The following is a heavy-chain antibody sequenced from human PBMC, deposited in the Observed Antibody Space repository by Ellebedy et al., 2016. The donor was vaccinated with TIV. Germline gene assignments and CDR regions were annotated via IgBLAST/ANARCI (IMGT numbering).Heavy chain of an antibody. CDR1: GFIFSDYV. Sequence: GESLKISCAASGFIFSDYVMAWVRQVPGKGLEWVSAMAEYDGRTFYADSVRGRFTISRDNSANILFLHMHSLRAEDTAIYDCTKRAENWGFFDYWGQGARVTVSS. V-gene: IGHV3-23*01. CDR3: TKRAENWGFFDY. CDR2: MAEYDGRT. D-gene: IGHD7-27*01. J-gene: IGHJ4*02.